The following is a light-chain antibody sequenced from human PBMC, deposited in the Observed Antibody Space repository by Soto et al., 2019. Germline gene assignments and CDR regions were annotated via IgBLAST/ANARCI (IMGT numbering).Light chain of an antibody. CDR3: QQRSNWLFT. V-gene: IGKV3-11*01. CDR2: DAS. J-gene: IGKJ3*01. CDR1: QSVSSY. Sequence: EIVLTQSPATLSLSPGERASLSCRASQSVSSYLACYQHKPGQAPRLLISDASNRATGVPARFSGSGSGTDFTLTISTLKPEDCAVYYCQQRSNWLFTFGPGTRVDL.